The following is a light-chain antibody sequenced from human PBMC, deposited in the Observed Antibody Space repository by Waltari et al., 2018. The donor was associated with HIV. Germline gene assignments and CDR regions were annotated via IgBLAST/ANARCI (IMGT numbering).Light chain of an antibody. CDR2: RNN. Sequence: AGLSQPPSLSTGLGQTATLTCTGNSDNVGHQGAVWLQHHQGLPPRLLSHRNNNRPSGVSDRFSTATSGNTAFLTIRGLRSEDEADYFCSAWDSSLTGWIFGGGTQLAV. V-gene: IGLV10-54*01. J-gene: IGLJ2*01. CDR1: SDNVGHQG. CDR3: SAWDSSLTGWI.